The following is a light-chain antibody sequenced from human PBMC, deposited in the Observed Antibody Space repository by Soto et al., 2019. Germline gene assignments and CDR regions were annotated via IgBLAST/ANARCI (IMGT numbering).Light chain of an antibody. J-gene: IGLJ2*01. Sequence: QSALAQPPSASGSPGQSVTISCTGTSSDVGAYKFVSWYQHRPGKAPKLRIYEVSKRPSGVPDRFSGSKAGNTASLTVSGLQAGDEADYYCSSYAGSNTVVFGGGTKLTVL. CDR2: EVS. V-gene: IGLV2-8*01. CDR3: SSYAGSNTVV. CDR1: SSDVGAYKF.